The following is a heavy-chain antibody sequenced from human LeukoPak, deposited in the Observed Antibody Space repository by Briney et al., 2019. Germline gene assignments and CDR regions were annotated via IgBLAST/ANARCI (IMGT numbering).Heavy chain of an antibody. V-gene: IGHV3-11*01. Sequence: GGSLRLSCAASGFIFSDYYMSWIRQAPGKGLQWVSYISSSGSTIYYADSVKGRFTISRDNAKNSLYLQMNSLRAEDTAVYYCARAHDSSGYHFDYWGQGTLVTVSS. CDR1: GFIFSDYY. J-gene: IGHJ4*02. CDR3: ARAHDSSGYHFDY. CDR2: ISSSGSTI. D-gene: IGHD3-22*01.